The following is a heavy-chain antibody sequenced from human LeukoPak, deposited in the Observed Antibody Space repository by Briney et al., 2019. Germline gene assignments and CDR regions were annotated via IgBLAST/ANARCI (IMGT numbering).Heavy chain of an antibody. CDR3: ARVHYYDSSGYFAGFDY. D-gene: IGHD3-22*01. Sequence: ASVKVSCKVSGYTLTELSMHWVRQAPGKGLEWMGGFDPEDGETIYAQKLQGRVTMTTDTSTSTAYMELTSLRSDDTAVYYCARVHYYDSSGYFAGFDYWGQGTLVTVSS. CDR2: FDPEDGET. J-gene: IGHJ4*02. V-gene: IGHV1-24*01. CDR1: GYTLTELS.